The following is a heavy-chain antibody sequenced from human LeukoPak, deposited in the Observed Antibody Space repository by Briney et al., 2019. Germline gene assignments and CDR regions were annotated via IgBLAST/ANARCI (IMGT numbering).Heavy chain of an antibody. CDR3: AKTTTGYSSGRYPGWPVDY. V-gene: IGHV3-23*01. CDR1: GFTFSSYA. Sequence: GGSLRLSCAASGFTFSSYAVSWVRQAPGEGLEWVSAISGSGGGTSYADSVKGQFTISRDNSKNMVYLKMNSPSTEDTAVYYCAKTTTGYSSGRYPGWPVDYWGQGTLVTVSS. CDR2: ISGSGGGT. D-gene: IGHD6-19*01. J-gene: IGHJ4*02.